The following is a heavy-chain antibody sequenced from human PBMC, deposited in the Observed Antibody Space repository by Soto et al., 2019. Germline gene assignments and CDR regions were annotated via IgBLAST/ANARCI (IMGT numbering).Heavy chain of an antibody. CDR1: GGTFSSYT. D-gene: IGHD5-12*01. CDR3: ARGDKRSGYDTRHPGVYYYMDV. CDR2: IIPILGIA. Sequence: ASVKVSCKASGGTFSSYTISWVRQAPGQGLEWMGRIIPILGIANYAQKFQGRVTITADKSTSTAYMELSSLRSEDTAVYYCARGDKRSGYDTRHPGVYYYMDVWGKGTTVTVSS. V-gene: IGHV1-69*02. J-gene: IGHJ6*03.